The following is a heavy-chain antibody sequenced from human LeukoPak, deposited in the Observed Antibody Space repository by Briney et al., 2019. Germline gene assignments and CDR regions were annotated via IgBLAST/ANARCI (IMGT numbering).Heavy chain of an antibody. V-gene: IGHV4-59*01. Sequence: SETLSLTCNVSGASLMNNYWSWVRQSPGKGLDWIGYLYYHSGSTRYSPSPNSRVTISVDTSKNQFYLKLTSVTAADTAMYYCARSPGVGYYCYMDVWGKGITVIVSS. CDR2: LYYHSGST. CDR1: GASLMNNY. CDR3: ARSPGVGYYCYMDV. J-gene: IGHJ6*03. D-gene: IGHD2-15*01.